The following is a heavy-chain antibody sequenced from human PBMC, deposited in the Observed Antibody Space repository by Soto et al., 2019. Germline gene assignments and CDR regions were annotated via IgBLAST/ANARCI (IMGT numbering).Heavy chain of an antibody. D-gene: IGHD5-12*01. CDR2: IHAGNGYT. Sequence: QVQLVQSGAQVKNPGASVKVSCKATGYTFDHYALHWVRQAPGRRLEWMGWIHAGNGYTKYSQSFQGRVTITRDTSASTVQMDLSSLRSEDTAVYSCARVQYSGYDFKLAFDIWGQGTMVTVSS. CDR1: GYTFDHYA. J-gene: IGHJ3*02. CDR3: ARVQYSGYDFKLAFDI. V-gene: IGHV1-3*01.